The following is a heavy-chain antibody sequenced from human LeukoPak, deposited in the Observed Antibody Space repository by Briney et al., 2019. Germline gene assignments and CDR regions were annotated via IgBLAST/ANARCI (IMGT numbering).Heavy chain of an antibody. V-gene: IGHV4-39*07. Sequence: SETLSLTCTVSGGSISSSSYYWGWIRQPPGKGLEWIGSMFYSGSTYYSPSLKSRVTISVDTSRNRFSLKLSSVTAADTAMYYCARDLANWGNWYFDLWGRGTLVTVSS. D-gene: IGHD7-27*01. CDR1: GGSISSSSYY. CDR3: ARDLANWGNWYFDL. CDR2: MFYSGST. J-gene: IGHJ2*01.